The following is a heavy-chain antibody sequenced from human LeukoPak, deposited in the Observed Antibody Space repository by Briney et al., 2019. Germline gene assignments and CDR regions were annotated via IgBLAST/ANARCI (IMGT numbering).Heavy chain of an antibody. D-gene: IGHD6-19*01. CDR3: ARPVAVGAFDI. Sequence: PGGSLRLSCAASGFTFSSYGMSWVRQPPGKGLEWIGEINHSGSTNYNPSLKSRVTISVDTSKNQFSLKLSSVTAADTAVYYCARPVAVGAFDIWGQGTMVTVSS. CDR1: GFTFSSYG. J-gene: IGHJ3*02. CDR2: INHSGST. V-gene: IGHV4-34*01.